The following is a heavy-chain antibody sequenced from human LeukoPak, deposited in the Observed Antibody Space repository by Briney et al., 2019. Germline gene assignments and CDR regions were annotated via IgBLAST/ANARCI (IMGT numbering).Heavy chain of an antibody. V-gene: IGHV3-48*01. CDR2: ISGGSSPI. J-gene: IGHJ4*02. CDR3: AKGDPPTYYDILTGQDY. D-gene: IGHD3-9*01. CDR1: GFTFSTYS. Sequence: GGSLRLSCAASGFTFSTYSMNWVRQAPGKGLEWVSYISGGSSPIDYADSVKGRFTISRDNSKNMLYLQLNSLRAEDTAVYYCAKGDPPTYYDILTGQDYWGQGTLVTVSS.